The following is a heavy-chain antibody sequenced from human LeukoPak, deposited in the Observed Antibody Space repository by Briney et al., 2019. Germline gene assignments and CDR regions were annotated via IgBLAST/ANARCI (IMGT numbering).Heavy chain of an antibody. CDR2: INHSGST. J-gene: IGHJ4*02. CDR1: GGSFSGYY. V-gene: IGHV4-34*01. CDR3: ARGERRGYTYGPTDY. D-gene: IGHD5-18*01. Sequence: SETLSLTCAVYGGSFSGYYWSWIRQPPGKGLEWIGEINHSGSTNYNLSLKSRVTISVDTSKNQFSLKLSSVTAADTAVYYCARGERRGYTYGPTDYWGQGTLVTVSS.